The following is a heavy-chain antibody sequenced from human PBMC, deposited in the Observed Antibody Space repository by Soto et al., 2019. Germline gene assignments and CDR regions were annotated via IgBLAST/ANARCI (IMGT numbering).Heavy chain of an antibody. V-gene: IGHV4-59*01. CDR3: ARVGGVAARTFDY. D-gene: IGHD2-15*01. Sequence: SETLSLTCTVSGGSISPFYWSWVRQPPGKGLEWIGYLYYSGNTNYNPSLKSRVTISVDASKNQVSLRLTSVTAADTAAYYCARVGGVAARTFDYWGQGAVVTVSS. CDR2: LYYSGNT. CDR1: GGSISPFY. J-gene: IGHJ4*02.